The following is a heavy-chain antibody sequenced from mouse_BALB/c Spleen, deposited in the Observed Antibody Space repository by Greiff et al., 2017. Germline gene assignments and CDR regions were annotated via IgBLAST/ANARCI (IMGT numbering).Heavy chain of an antibody. Sequence: EVQLQQSGPELMKPGASVKISCKASGYSFTSYYMHWVKQSHGKSLEWIGYIDPFNGGTSYNQKFKGKATLTVDKSSSTAYMHLSSLTSEDSAVYYCARTDGYYAGNAMVYWGQGTSVTVSS. D-gene: IGHD2-3*01. CDR1: GYSFTSYY. J-gene: IGHJ4*01. CDR2: IDPFNGGT. CDR3: ARTDGYYAGNAMVY. V-gene: IGHV1S135*01.